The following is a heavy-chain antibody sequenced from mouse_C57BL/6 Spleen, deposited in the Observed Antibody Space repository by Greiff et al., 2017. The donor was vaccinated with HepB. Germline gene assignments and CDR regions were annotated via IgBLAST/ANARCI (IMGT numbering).Heavy chain of an antibody. V-gene: IGHV1-59*01. CDR2: IDPSDSYT. CDR1: GYTFTSYW. D-gene: IGHD2-1*01. CDR3: ARAYGNYEGY. J-gene: IGHJ2*01. Sequence: QVQLQQPGAELVRPGTSVKLSCKASGYTFTSYWMHWVKQRPGQGLEWIGVIDPSDSYTNYNQKFKGKATLTVDTSSSTAYMQLSSLTSEDSAVYYCARAYGNYEGYWGQGTTLTVSS.